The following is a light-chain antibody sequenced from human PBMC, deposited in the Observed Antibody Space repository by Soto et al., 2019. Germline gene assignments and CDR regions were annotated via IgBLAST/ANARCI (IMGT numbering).Light chain of an antibody. V-gene: IGKV3-15*01. Sequence: EIVMTQSPATLSVSPGERATLSCRASQSVSSNLAWYQQKPGQAPRLLIYGASTRATGIPARFSGSGSGTECTLTISSLQSEDFAVYYCQQYNNWPPWTVGQGTKVEIK. J-gene: IGKJ1*01. CDR1: QSVSSN. CDR2: GAS. CDR3: QQYNNWPPWT.